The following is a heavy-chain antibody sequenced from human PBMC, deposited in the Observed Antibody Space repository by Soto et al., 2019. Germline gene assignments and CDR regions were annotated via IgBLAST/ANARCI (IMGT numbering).Heavy chain of an antibody. CDR2: IYYSGST. CDR3: ARGPEPYIGLARYGMDV. J-gene: IGHJ6*02. D-gene: IGHD6-19*01. CDR1: GGSISSYY. Sequence: SETLSLTCTVSGGSISSYYWSWIRQPPGKGLEWIGYIYYSGSTNYNPSLKSRVTISVDTSKNQFSLKLSSVTAADTAVYYCARGPEPYIGLARYGMDVWGQGTTVTVS. V-gene: IGHV4-59*01.